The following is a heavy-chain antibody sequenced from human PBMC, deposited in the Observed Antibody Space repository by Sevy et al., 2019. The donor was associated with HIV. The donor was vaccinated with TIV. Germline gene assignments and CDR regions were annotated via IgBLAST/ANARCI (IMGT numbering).Heavy chain of an antibody. J-gene: IGHJ6*02. V-gene: IGHV4-61*01. CDR2: HFYSAST. CDR1: GDSVSSGNYY. CDR3: AGAAHAYYYAMDV. Sequence: SETLSLTCTVSGDSVSSGNYYWSWIRQPPGKGLEWIGYHFYSASTTYNPSLKSRVTISVDTSKNQFSLKLTSVTAADTAVYYCAGAAHAYYYAMDVWGQGTTVTVSS. D-gene: IGHD2-15*01.